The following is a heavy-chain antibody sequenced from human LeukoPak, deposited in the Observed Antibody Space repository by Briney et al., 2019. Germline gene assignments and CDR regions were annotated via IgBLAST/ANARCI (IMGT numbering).Heavy chain of an antibody. CDR1: GYSLSELS. CDR2: FAPENGET. D-gene: IGHD6-19*01. Sequence: ASVRVSCKVSGYSLSELSMHWVRQAPGKGLEWMGGFAPENGETISAQKFQGRVTLTEDTSTDTTYMEMGSLKSEDTAVYYCVVTRVAGLFDFWGQGTLVTVSS. J-gene: IGHJ4*02. V-gene: IGHV1-24*01. CDR3: VVTRVAGLFDF.